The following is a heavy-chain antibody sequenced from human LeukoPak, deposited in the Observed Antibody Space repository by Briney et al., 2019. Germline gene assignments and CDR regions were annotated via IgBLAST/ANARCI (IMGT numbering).Heavy chain of an antibody. J-gene: IGHJ4*02. Sequence: GGSLRLSCAASGFTFSSYAMSWVRQAPGKGLEWVSAISGSGGSTYYADSVKGRFTISRGNSKNTLYLQMNSLRAEDTAVYYCAKDGGYSSSRYFDYWGQGTLVTVSS. D-gene: IGHD6-6*01. CDR3: AKDGGYSSSRYFDY. V-gene: IGHV3-23*01. CDR1: GFTFSSYA. CDR2: ISGSGGST.